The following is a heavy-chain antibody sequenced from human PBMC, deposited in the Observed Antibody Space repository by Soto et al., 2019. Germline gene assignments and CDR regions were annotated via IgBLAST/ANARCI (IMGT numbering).Heavy chain of an antibody. J-gene: IGHJ3*01. CDR1: GSTLTELS. CDR2: FDPEDAET. D-gene: IGHD4-4*01. V-gene: IGHV1-24*01. Sequence: ASVKVSCKVSGSTLTELSMHWVRQAPGKGLEWMGGFDPEDAETVYAQKFQGRVAMTEDSSTDTAYMELSSLISEDTAVYYCATAVTTPFDAFDVWGQGTVVTVSS. CDR3: ATAVTTPFDAFDV.